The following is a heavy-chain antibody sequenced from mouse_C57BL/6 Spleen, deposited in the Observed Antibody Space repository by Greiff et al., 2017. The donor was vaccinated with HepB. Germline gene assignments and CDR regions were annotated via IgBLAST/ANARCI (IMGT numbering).Heavy chain of an antibody. Sequence: QVQLQQPGAELVKPGASVKLSCKASGYTFTSYWMHWVKQRPGQGLEWIGMIHPNSGSTNYNEKFKSKATLTVDKSSSTAYMQLSSLTSEDSAVYYCAIYYYGSYYFDYWGQGTTLTVSS. CDR2: IHPNSGST. CDR1: GYTFTSYW. CDR3: AIYYYGSYYFDY. V-gene: IGHV1-64*01. J-gene: IGHJ2*01. D-gene: IGHD1-1*01.